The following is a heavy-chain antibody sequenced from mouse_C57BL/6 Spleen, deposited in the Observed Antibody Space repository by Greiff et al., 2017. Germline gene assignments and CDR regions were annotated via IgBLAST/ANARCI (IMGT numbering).Heavy chain of an antibody. J-gene: IGHJ2*01. Sequence: VQRVESGPGLVQPSQSLSITCTVSGFSLTSYGVHWVRQSPGKGLEWLGVIWSGGSTDYNAAFISRLSISKDNSKSQVFFKMNSLQADDTAIYDCARNGYYGSSYLDYWGQGTTLTVSS. D-gene: IGHD1-1*01. CDR3: ARNGYYGSSYLDY. V-gene: IGHV2-2*01. CDR1: GFSLTSYG. CDR2: IWSGGST.